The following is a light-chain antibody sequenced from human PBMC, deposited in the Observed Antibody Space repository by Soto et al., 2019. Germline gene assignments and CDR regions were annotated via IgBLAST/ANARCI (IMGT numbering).Light chain of an antibody. CDR2: GAS. Sequence: EVVLTQSPATLSLSPGERATLSCRASENVRTFVDWYQQKPGQAPRLLIHGASNRATGIPDRFSGSGSETDFTLTISKVEPEDFAVYYCQQYGTPRSVTFGQGTRLEIK. V-gene: IGKV3-11*01. CDR3: QQYGTPRSVT. CDR1: ENVRTF. J-gene: IGKJ5*01.